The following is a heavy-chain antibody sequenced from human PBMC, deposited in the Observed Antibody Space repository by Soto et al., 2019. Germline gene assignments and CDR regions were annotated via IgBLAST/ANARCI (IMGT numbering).Heavy chain of an antibody. J-gene: IGHJ6*02. CDR3: ARSYCSGGSCYSDNYYYYGMDV. Sequence: QVQLVQSGAEVKKPGSSVKVSCKASGGTFSSYAISWVRQAPGQGLEWMGGIIPIFGTANYAQKFQGRVTITADEFTSTAYMELSSLRSEDTAVYYCARSYCSGGSCYSDNYYYYGMDVWGQGTTVTVSS. V-gene: IGHV1-69*01. CDR2: IIPIFGTA. CDR1: GGTFSSYA. D-gene: IGHD2-15*01.